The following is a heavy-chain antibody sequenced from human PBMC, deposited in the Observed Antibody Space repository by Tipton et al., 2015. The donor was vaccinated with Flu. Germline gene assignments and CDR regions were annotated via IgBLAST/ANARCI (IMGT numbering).Heavy chain of an antibody. CDR1: GGSISSYY. V-gene: IGHV4-59*01. J-gene: IGHJ1*01. Sequence: TLSLTCTVSGGSISSYYWSWFRQPPGKGLGWIGYIYYSGSTNYNPSLKSRVTISVDTSKNQFSLKLSSVTAADTAVYYCARYGTYDGSRYFQHWGQGTLVTVSS. D-gene: IGHD1-26*01. CDR3: ARYGTYDGSRYFQH. CDR2: IYYSGST.